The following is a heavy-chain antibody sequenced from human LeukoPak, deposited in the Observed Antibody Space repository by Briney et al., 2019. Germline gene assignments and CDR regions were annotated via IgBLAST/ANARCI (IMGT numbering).Heavy chain of an antibody. CDR2: LYYSGST. J-gene: IGHJ6*03. CDR1: GGSINRSNYY. V-gene: IGHV4-39*07. CDR3: AKKDYYYMDV. Sequence: SETLSLTCTVSGGSINRSNYYWGWIRQPPGKGLEWIGSLYYSGSTYYNPSLKSRVTMSVDTSQNQFSLKLNSVTAADTAVYYCAKKDYYYMDVWGKGTTVTVSS.